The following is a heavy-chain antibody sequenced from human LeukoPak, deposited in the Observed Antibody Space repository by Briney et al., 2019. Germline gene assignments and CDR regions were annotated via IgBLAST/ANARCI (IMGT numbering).Heavy chain of an antibody. D-gene: IGHD2-2*03. CDR2: ISYDGSNK. CDR3: ARGVNFGYCSSTSCYGWLDP. CDR1: GFTFSSYG. J-gene: IGHJ5*02. Sequence: GRSLRLSCAASGFTFSSYGMHWVRQAPGKGLEWVAVISYDGSNKYYADSVKGRFTISRDNSKNTLYLQMNSLRAEDTAVYYCARGVNFGYCSSTSCYGWLDPWGQGTLVTVSS. V-gene: IGHV3-30*03.